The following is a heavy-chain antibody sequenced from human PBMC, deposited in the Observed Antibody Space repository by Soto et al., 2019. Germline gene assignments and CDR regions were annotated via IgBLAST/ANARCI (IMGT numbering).Heavy chain of an antibody. V-gene: IGHV1-69*06. D-gene: IGHD3-10*01. CDR2: IIPIFGTA. J-gene: IGHJ5*02. CDR3: ARMSPGDWFDP. CDR1: GGTFSSYA. Sequence: ASVKVSCKASGGTFSSYAISWVRQAPGQGLEWMGGIIPIFGTANYAQKFRGRVTITADKSTSTAYMELSSLRPEDTAVYYCARMSPGDWFDPWGQGTLVTVSS.